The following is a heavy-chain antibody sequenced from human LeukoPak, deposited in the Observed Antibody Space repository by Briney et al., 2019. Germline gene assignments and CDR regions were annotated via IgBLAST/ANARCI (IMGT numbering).Heavy chain of an antibody. D-gene: IGHD2-15*01. J-gene: IGHJ6*03. CDR1: GYTFTSYG. V-gene: IGHV1-18*01. Sequence: ASVKVSCKAPGYTFTSYGFSWVRQAPGQGLEWMGWISGYNGNTNYAQKFQGRVTMTTDTSTSTAYMELRSLRSDDTAVYYCARDAPVGYYYYMDVWGKGTTVTISS. CDR3: ARDAPVGYYYYMDV. CDR2: ISGYNGNT.